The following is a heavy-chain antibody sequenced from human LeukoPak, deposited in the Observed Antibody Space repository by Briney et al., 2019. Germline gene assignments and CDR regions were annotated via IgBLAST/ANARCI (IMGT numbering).Heavy chain of an antibody. CDR3: AKDRPRYQLLLAHFDY. V-gene: IGHV3-23*01. CDR1: GFTFRSYW. CDR2: ISGSGGST. D-gene: IGHD2-2*01. Sequence: GGSLRLSCAASGFTFRSYWMHWVRQAPGKGLEWVSAISGSGGSTYYADSVKGRFTISRDNSKNTLYLQMNSLRAEDTAVYYCAKDRPRYQLLLAHFDYWGQGTLVTVSS. J-gene: IGHJ4*02.